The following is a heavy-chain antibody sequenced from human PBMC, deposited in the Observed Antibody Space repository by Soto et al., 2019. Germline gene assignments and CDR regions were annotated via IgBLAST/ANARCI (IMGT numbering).Heavy chain of an antibody. V-gene: IGHV1-18*01. CDR1: VYAFSPSG. CDR2: ISTFNGQT. J-gene: IGHJ4*02. D-gene: IGHD5-12*01. Sequence: XSVKVSFKSSVYAFSPSGISCVRQAPGQGLEWMGWISTFNGQTKFAQRFQGRVFITRDRSTSTVYMELRSLRSDDTAIYYCARDPNIVATIPQFEFWGQGTPVTV. CDR3: ARDPNIVATIPQFEF.